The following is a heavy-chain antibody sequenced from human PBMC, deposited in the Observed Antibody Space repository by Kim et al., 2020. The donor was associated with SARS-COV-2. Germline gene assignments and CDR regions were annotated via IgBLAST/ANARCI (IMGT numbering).Heavy chain of an antibody. CDR3: AREGAYCGGDCYSGYYYYYMDV. J-gene: IGHJ6*03. D-gene: IGHD2-21*01. CDR2: ISYDGSNK. Sequence: GGSLRLSCAASGFTFSSYAMHWVRQAPGKGLEWVAVISYDGSNKYYADSVKGRFTISRDNSKNTLYLQMNSLRAEDTAVYYCAREGAYCGGDCYSGYYYYYMDVWGEGTTVTVSS. V-gene: IGHV3-30-3*01. CDR1: GFTFSSYA.